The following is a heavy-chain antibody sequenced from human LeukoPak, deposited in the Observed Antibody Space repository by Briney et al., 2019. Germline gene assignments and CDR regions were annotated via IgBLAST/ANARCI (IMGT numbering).Heavy chain of an antibody. Sequence: GASVKVSCKASGYTFTSYGISWVRQAPGQGLEWMGWISPYNSNTYYAQKFQGRVTMTRDMSTSTVYMELSSLRSEDTAVYYCARDLRFDYWGQGTLVTVSS. CDR1: GYTFTSYG. J-gene: IGHJ4*02. CDR3: ARDLRFDY. V-gene: IGHV1-18*01. CDR2: ISPYNSNT.